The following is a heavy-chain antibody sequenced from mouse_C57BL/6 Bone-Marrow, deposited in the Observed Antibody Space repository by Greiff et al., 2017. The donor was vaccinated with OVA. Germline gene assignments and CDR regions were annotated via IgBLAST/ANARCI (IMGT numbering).Heavy chain of an antibody. J-gene: IGHJ3*01. CDR3: ARGKGSWVAD. V-gene: IGHV1-63*01. CDR1: GYPFTNYW. Sequence: QVQLQPSGAELVRPGTSVKMSCKASGYPFTNYWIGWAKPRPGHGLEWIGDIYPGGGYTTYNEKCKGKATLTADKSSSTAYMQVSSLTSEDAAIYYCARGKGSWVADGGQGTLVTVSA. CDR2: IYPGGGYT.